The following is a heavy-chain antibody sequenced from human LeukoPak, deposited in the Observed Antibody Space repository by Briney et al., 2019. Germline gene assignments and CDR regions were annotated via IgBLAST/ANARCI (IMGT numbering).Heavy chain of an antibody. CDR3: ARDDQIVGATGDY. V-gene: IGHV1-8*02. J-gene: IGHJ4*02. CDR2: MNPNSGNT. CDR1: GYTFTSYD. Sequence: GASVKVSCTASGYTFTSYDINWVRQATGQGLEWMGWMNPNSGNTGYAQKFQGRVTMTRDTSISTAYMELSRLRSDDTAVYYCARDDQIVGATGDYWGQRTLVTVSS. D-gene: IGHD1-26*01.